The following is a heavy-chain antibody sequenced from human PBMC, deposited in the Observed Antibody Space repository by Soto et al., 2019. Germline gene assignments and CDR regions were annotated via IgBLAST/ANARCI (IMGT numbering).Heavy chain of an antibody. J-gene: IGHJ4*02. Sequence: GGSLRLSCAASGFTVSSNYMSWVRQAPGKGLEWVSVIYSGGSTYYADSVKGRFTISRDNSKNTLYLQMNSLRAEDTAVYYCAKIKLYSSSSRSFDYWGQGTLVTVSS. CDR1: GFTVSSNY. D-gene: IGHD6-13*01. CDR3: AKIKLYSSSSRSFDY. V-gene: IGHV3-53*01. CDR2: IYSGGST.